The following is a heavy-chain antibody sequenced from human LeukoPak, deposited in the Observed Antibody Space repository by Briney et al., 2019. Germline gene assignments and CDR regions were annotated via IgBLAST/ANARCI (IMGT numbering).Heavy chain of an antibody. CDR2: LNSDGSGT. D-gene: IGHD3-22*01. Sequence: GGSLRLSCAASGFTFNNYWMHWVRQAPGEGLVWVSRLNSDGSGTTYADSVKGRFTISRDNAKNTLYLQMNSLRAEDTAVYYCARDSAYITMIRDKPPGREFSAFDIWGQGTMVTVSS. CDR3: ARDSAYITMIRDKPPGREFSAFDI. J-gene: IGHJ3*02. CDR1: GFTFNNYW. V-gene: IGHV3-74*03.